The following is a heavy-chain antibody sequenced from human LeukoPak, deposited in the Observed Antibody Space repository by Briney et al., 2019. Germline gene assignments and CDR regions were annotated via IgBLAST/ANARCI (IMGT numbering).Heavy chain of an antibody. CDR1: GFTFSSYA. CDR2: ISYDGSNK. J-gene: IGHJ5*02. V-gene: IGHV3-30-3*01. D-gene: IGHD6-13*01. CDR3: AKAFGYSSNWFDP. Sequence: GGSLRLSCAASGFTFSSYAMHWVRQAPGKGLEWVAVISYDGSNKYYADSVKGRFTISRDNSKNTLYLQMNSLRAEDTAVYYCAKAFGYSSNWFDPWGQGALVTVSS.